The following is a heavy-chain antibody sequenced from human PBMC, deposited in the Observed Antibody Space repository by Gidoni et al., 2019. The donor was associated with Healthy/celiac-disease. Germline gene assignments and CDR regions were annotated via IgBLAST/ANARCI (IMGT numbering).Heavy chain of an antibody. V-gene: IGHV3-73*02. CDR1: GFTFSGSA. D-gene: IGHD4-17*01. CDR2: IRSKANSYAT. Sequence: EVQLVESGGGLVQPGGSLKLSCAASGFTFSGSAMHWVRQASGKGLEWVGRIRSKANSYATAYAASVKGRFTISRDDSKNAAYLQMNSLKTEDTAVYYCTRLGYGDYGWGQGTLVTVSS. J-gene: IGHJ4*02. CDR3: TRLGYGDYG.